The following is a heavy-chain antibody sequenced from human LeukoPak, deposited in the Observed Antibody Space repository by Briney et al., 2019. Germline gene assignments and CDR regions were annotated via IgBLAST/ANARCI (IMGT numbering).Heavy chain of an antibody. V-gene: IGHV4-34*01. CDR1: GGSFSGYY. Sequence: SETLSLTCAVYGGSFSGYYWSWIRQPPGKGLEWIGEINHSGSTNYNPSLKSRVTISVDTSKNQFSLKLSSVTAADTAVYYCARGSDVDTAMYGWFDPWGQGTLVTVSS. CDR3: ARGSDVDTAMYGWFDP. D-gene: IGHD5-18*01. CDR2: INHSGST. J-gene: IGHJ5*02.